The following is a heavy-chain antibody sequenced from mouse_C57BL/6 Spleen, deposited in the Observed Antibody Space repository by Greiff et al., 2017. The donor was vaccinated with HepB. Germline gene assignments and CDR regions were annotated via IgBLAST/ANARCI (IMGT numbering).Heavy chain of an antibody. CDR1: GFNIKNTY. Sequence: EVQLQQSVAELVRPGASVKLSCTASGFNIKNTYMHWVKQRPEQGLEWIGRIDPANGNTKYAPKFQGKATITADTSSNTAYLQLSSLTSEDTAIYYCGRWVHYDGSRPYAMDYWGQGTSVTVSS. V-gene: IGHV14-3*01. CDR3: GRWVHYDGSRPYAMDY. J-gene: IGHJ4*01. CDR2: IDPANGNT. D-gene: IGHD1-1*01.